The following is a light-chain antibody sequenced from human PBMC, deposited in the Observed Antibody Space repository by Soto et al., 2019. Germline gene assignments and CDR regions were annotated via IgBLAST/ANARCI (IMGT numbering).Light chain of an antibody. Sequence: DIQMTQSPSTLSGSVGDRVTISCRASQTIISWLAWYQQKPGKAPKLLIYKASTLKSGVPSRFSGSGSGTEFTLTISSLQPEDFASYYCQQYNSYSTFGQGTKVDIK. CDR3: QQYNSYST. V-gene: IGKV1-5*03. CDR2: KAS. J-gene: IGKJ1*01. CDR1: QTIISW.